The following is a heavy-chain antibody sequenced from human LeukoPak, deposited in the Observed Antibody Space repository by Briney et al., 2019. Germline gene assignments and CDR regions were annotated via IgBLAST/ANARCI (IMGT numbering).Heavy chain of an antibody. CDR2: ISTSSIYI. Sequence: GGSLRLSCAVSGFIFSSYSMNWVRQAPGKGLEWVSSISTSSIYIYYADSVKGRLTISRDNAKNSLYLQMNSLRAEDTAVYYCARGQDTVITSRDAFDIWGQGTMVTVSS. CDR1: GFIFSSYS. J-gene: IGHJ3*02. CDR3: ARGQDTVITSRDAFDI. V-gene: IGHV3-21*01. D-gene: IGHD4-23*01.